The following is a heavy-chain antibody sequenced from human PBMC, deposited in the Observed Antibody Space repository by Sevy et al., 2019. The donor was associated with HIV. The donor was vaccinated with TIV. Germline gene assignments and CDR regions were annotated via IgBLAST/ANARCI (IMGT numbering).Heavy chain of an antibody. Sequence: GESLKISCVASGFTFSNYAMTWVRQAPGKGLEWVSATSGTGGSTYYAGSVKGRFTISRDKSKNTPYLQMYSLRVEDTAIYYCAKGGDRPTAGDSLYLFDYWGQGTLVTVSS. CDR3: AKGGDRPTAGDSLYLFDY. J-gene: IGHJ4*02. CDR2: TSGTGGST. D-gene: IGHD3-16*01. CDR1: GFTFSNYA. V-gene: IGHV3-23*01.